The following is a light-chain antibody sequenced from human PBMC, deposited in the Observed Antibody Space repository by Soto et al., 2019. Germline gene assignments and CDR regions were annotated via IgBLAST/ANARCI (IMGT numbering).Light chain of an antibody. V-gene: IGKV3-15*01. CDR1: QSIRSN. Sequence: EIVMTQSPDTLSVSPGQGATLSCRASQSIRSNLAWYQQRPGQAPRLLMYGASTRADGIPARFTGSGSGTEFTLTISSLQSEDFAVYYCQQYHIWPPWTSGQGTKVDIK. CDR3: QQYHIWPPWT. CDR2: GAS. J-gene: IGKJ1*01.